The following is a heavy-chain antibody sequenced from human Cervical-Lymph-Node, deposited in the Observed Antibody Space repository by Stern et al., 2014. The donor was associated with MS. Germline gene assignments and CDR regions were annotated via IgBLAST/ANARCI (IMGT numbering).Heavy chain of an antibody. D-gene: IGHD3-16*01. J-gene: IGHJ6*02. CDR2: IVVGSCNT. CDR3: AAEGATKSYDGMDV. Sequence: QLVESGPEVKKPGTSVKVSCKASGFTFTRSAMQWVRQARGQRLEWIGWIVVGSCNTNYAQKFQERVTITRDMSTSTAYMELSSLRSEDTAVYYCAAEGATKSYDGMDVWGQGTTVTVSS. V-gene: IGHV1-58*02. CDR1: GFTFTRSA.